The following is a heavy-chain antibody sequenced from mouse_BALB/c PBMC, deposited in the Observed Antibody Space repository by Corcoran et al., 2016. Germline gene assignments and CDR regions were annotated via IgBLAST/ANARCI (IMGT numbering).Heavy chain of an antibody. CDR1: GFTVSSNY. D-gene: IGHD1-1*01. CDR2: IYSGRST. V-gene: IGHV5-6-5*01. CDR3: AREEADPYYYYGMDV. J-gene: IGHJ1*01. Sequence: EVQLVETGGGLIQPGGSLRLSCAASGFTVSSNYMSWVRQAPGKGLGWVAVIYSGRSTCYAECVKGRFTISRDKSKNTLYLQMNSLRAEDTAVYYCAREEADPYYYYGMDVWGQGTTVTVSS.